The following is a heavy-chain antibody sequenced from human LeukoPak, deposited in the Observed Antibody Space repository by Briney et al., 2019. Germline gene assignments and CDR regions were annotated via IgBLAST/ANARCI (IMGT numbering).Heavy chain of an antibody. V-gene: IGHV4-39*01. J-gene: IGHJ3*02. CDR2: IYYSGST. CDR3: ARGGFGLVPI. Sequence: SETLSLTCTVSGGSISSSSYYWGWIRQPPGKGLEWIGSIYYSGSTYYNPSLKSRVTISVDTSKNQFSLRLSSVTAADTAVYYCARGGFGLVPIWGQGTMVTVSS. CDR1: GGSISSSSYY. D-gene: IGHD3/OR15-3a*01.